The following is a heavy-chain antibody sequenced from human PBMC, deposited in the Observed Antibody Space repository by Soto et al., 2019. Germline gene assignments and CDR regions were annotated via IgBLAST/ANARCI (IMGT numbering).Heavy chain of an antibody. J-gene: IGHJ4*02. CDR1: GGSISSGGYY. D-gene: IGHD3-10*01. CDR3: ARDHLTSQYGSGSFYFDY. V-gene: IGHV4-31*03. Sequence: QVQLQESGPGLVKPSQTLSLTCTVSGGSISSGGYYWSWIRQHPGKGLEWIGYIYYSGSTYYNPSLKSRVNISVDTSKNQFSLKLSSVTAADTAVYYCARDHLTSQYGSGSFYFDYWGQGTLVTVSS. CDR2: IYYSGST.